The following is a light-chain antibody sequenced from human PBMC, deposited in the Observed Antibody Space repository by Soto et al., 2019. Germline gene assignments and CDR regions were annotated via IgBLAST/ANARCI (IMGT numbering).Light chain of an antibody. V-gene: IGKV1-39*01. CDR1: HYIGTF. Sequence: DFLMTQSPSSLSASVGDRVTIACRASHYIGTFLNWYQHRPGKAPKLLIYATSSLQSGVPSRFSGSGSETDFTLTIASLQPEDFATYYCQQTYSSPPTFGQGTKVDIK. J-gene: IGKJ1*01. CDR3: QQTYSSPPT. CDR2: ATS.